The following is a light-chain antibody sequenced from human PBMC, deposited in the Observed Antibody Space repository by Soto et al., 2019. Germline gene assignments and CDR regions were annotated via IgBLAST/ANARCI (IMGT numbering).Light chain of an antibody. CDR3: QQGFTTPWT. CDR2: AAS. Sequence: DIQVTQNQSSLSASVGDRVTVTCRASQSISTYLNWYRQKPEKAPELLIYAASSLQSGVPSRFSGSGSATDFTLTIGSLQPEDSATYYCQQGFTTPWTFGQGTKVDI. CDR1: QSISTY. J-gene: IGKJ1*01. V-gene: IGKV1-39*01.